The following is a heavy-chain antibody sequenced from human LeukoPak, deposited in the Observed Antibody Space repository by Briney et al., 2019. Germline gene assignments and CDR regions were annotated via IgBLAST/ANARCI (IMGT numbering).Heavy chain of an antibody. Sequence: SETLSLTCTVSGGSISSYYWSWIRQPPGKGLEWIGYIYYNGNTNYSPSLKSRVTISLDTSKNQFSLKLSSVTAADTAVYYCARDVEGSGRFFEYWGQGTLVTVSS. J-gene: IGHJ4*02. CDR1: GGSISSYY. CDR3: ARDVEGSGRFFEY. D-gene: IGHD3-10*01. V-gene: IGHV4-59*01. CDR2: IYYNGNT.